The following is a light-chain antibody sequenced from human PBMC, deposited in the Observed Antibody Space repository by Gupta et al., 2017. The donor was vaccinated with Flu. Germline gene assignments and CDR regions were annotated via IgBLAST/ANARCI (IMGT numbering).Light chain of an antibody. CDR2: DAS. Sequence: EIELTQSPATLSLSPGERATLSCRASQSVSTYLAWYQKKPGQAPRLLIYDASNRATGIPARFSGSGSGTNFTLTISSREQEDFAGYYCQKRSNWPPYTFGQGTRLEIK. J-gene: IGKJ2*01. V-gene: IGKV3-11*01. CDR3: QKRSNWPPYT. CDR1: QSVSTY.